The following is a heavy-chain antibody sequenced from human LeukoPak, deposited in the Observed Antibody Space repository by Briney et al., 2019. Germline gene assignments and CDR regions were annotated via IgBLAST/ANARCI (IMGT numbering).Heavy chain of an antibody. CDR1: GFTFSSYG. Sequence: GGSLRPSCAASGFTFSSYGMHWVRQAPGKGLEWVAFIRYDGSNKYYADSVKGRFTTSRDNSKNTLYLQMNSLRAEDTAVYYCAPRDWNDGPASHWGQGTLVTVSS. CDR3: APRDWNDGPASH. D-gene: IGHD1-1*01. V-gene: IGHV3-30*02. CDR2: IRYDGSNK. J-gene: IGHJ4*02.